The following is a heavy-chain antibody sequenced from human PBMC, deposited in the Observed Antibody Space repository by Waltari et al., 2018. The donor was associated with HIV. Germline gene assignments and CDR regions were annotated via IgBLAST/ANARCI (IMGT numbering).Heavy chain of an antibody. V-gene: IGHV1-24*01. D-gene: IGHD3-16*01. J-gene: IGHJ3*01. Sequence: VQLVQSGAEVKKPGASVKVSCKVSGYTLSELALHWVRQSPGKGLEWMGGFDPEEGETVYAQKFQGRVTMTEDPSTGSAYMDLTGLRFDDTAVYDCTGGGSAFDVWGQGTMVTVSS. CDR3: TGGGSAFDV. CDR1: GYTLSELA. CDR2: FDPEEGET.